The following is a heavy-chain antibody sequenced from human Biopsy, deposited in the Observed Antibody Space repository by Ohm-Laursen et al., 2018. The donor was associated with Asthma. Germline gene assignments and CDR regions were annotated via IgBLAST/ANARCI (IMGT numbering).Heavy chain of an antibody. Sequence: SVKVSCKASGYTFIGCHIHWMRQAPGQRLEWMGWVNTGNGDTKYSQKFQGRVTITRGTSASTAYMELRSLRSEDTATYYCARTYYDFLTGQVKDVFGVWGQGTMVTVSS. CDR3: ARTYYDFLTGQVKDVFGV. J-gene: IGHJ3*01. V-gene: IGHV1-3*04. D-gene: IGHD3-9*01. CDR1: GYTFIGCH. CDR2: VNTGNGDT.